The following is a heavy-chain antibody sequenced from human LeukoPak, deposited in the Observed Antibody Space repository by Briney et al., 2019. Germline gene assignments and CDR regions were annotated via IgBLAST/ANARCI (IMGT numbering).Heavy chain of an antibody. J-gene: IGHJ5*02. CDR1: GGPISNYY. Sequence: SETLSLTCTVSGGPISNYYWSWIRQPAGKGLEWIGRIYTSGSTNYNPSLKSRVTMSVDTSKNQFSLKLSSVTAADTAVYYCARDGSIAAAGTWWFDPWGQGTLVTVSS. CDR3: ARDGSIAAAGTWWFDP. D-gene: IGHD6-13*01. V-gene: IGHV4-4*07. CDR2: IYTSGST.